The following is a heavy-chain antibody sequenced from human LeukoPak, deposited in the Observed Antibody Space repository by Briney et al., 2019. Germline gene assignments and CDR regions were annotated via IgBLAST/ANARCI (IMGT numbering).Heavy chain of an antibody. V-gene: IGHV1-18*01. J-gene: IGHJ5*02. D-gene: IGHD3-22*01. CDR3: ARDGRPSITMIVVVITSWFDP. CDR1: GYTFTSYG. Sequence: ASVKVSCKASGYTFTSYGISWVRQAPGQGLEWMGWISAYNGNTNYAQKLQGRVTMTTDTSTSTAYMELRSLRSDDTAVYYCARDGRPSITMIVVVITSWFDPWGQGTLVTVSS. CDR2: ISAYNGNT.